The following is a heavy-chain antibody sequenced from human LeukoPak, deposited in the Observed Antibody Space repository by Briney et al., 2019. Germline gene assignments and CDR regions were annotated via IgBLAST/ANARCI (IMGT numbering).Heavy chain of an antibody. CDR2: IYHSGTT. Sequence: SETLSLTCTVSGGSLTSYFWTWSRQPPGKGLEWIGYIYHSGTTNYNPSLKSRVSISVDTSKNQFSLKLTSVTAADTAVYYCAQKAPYSPAYSQHWGQGTLVTVSS. D-gene: IGHD2-21*01. CDR1: GGSLTSYF. V-gene: IGHV4-59*01. J-gene: IGHJ1*01. CDR3: AQKAPYSPAYSQH.